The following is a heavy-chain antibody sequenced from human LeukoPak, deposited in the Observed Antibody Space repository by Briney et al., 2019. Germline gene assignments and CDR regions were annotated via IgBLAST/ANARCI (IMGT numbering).Heavy chain of an antibody. D-gene: IGHD2-21*01. J-gene: IGHJ4*02. CDR2: ISSNSEYI. CDR3: ARGLCGGDCYDY. V-gene: IGHV3-21*06. CDR1: GFTFSSYH. Sequence: PGGSLRLSCAASGFTFSSYHINWVRQAPGKGPEWVSSISSNSEYIYYADSVKGRFTISRDNAKNSVYLQMNSLRAEDTAVYYCARGLCGGDCYDYWGQGTLVTVSS.